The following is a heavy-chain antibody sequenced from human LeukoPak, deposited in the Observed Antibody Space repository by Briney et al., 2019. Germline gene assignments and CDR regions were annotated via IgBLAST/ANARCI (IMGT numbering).Heavy chain of an antibody. CDR1: EFTFTSYE. D-gene: IGHD4-23*01. V-gene: IGHV3-48*03. CDR2: ISSSGSDI. CDR3: ARDYGGSSPFDY. Sequence: GGSLRLSCAASEFTFTSYEMNWVRQAPGKGLEWVSYISSSGSDIYYADSVKGRFTISRDNAKNSLYLHMNSLRAEDTAVYYCARDYGGSSPFDYWGQGTLVTVSS. J-gene: IGHJ4*02.